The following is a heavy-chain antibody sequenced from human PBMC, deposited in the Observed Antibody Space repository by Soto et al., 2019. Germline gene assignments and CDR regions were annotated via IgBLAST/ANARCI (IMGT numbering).Heavy chain of an antibody. V-gene: IGHV4-34*01. CDR1: GGSFSGYY. CDR2: INHSGST. D-gene: IGHD3-22*01. Sequence: SETLSLTCAVYGGSFSGYYWSWIRQPPGKGLEWIGEINHSGSTNYNPSLKSRVTISVDTSKNQFSLKLSSVTAADTAVYYCAGSLSSGYYYGGLDYWGQGTLVTVSS. J-gene: IGHJ4*02. CDR3: AGSLSSGYYYGGLDY.